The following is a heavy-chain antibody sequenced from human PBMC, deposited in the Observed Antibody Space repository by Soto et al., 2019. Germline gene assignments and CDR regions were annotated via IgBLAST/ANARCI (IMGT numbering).Heavy chain of an antibody. Sequence: SETLSLTCTVSGGSISSSSYYWGWIRQPPGKGLEWIGSIYYSGSTYYNPSLKSRVTISVDTSKNQFSLKLSSVTAADTAVYYCARLRNGYCSGGRCKSNLSYYYMDVWGKGTTVTVS. CDR2: IYYSGST. CDR1: GGSISSSSYY. CDR3: ARLRNGYCSGGRCKSNLSYYYMDV. V-gene: IGHV4-39*01. D-gene: IGHD2-15*01. J-gene: IGHJ6*03.